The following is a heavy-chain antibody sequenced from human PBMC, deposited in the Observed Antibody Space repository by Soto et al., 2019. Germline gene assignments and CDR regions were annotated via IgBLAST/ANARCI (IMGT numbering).Heavy chain of an antibody. Sequence: ASVKVSCKSSGYRFETYAMSWVRQAPGQGLEWIGWISAYNIDTFYAEKFQDRVSMTTDTSTGTAYMELRSLRSDDTAVYYCARGHGEIIGAMDVWGQGTTVTVSS. CDR2: ISAYNIDT. V-gene: IGHV1-18*01. CDR1: GYRFETYA. J-gene: IGHJ6*02. D-gene: IGHD3-3*01. CDR3: ARGHGEIIGAMDV.